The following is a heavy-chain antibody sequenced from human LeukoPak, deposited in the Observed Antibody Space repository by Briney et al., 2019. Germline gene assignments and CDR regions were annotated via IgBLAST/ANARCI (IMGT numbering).Heavy chain of an antibody. J-gene: IGHJ4*02. Sequence: PGGSLRLSCAASGFTFSSQWMGWVRQAPGKGLEWVANVNQGGTEKFYVGSVKGRFTISRDNAKNSLYLQMNSLRAEDMALYYCAKDVGAAGTRPHFDYWGQGTLVTVSS. V-gene: IGHV3-7*03. CDR3: AKDVGAAGTRPHFDY. CDR2: VNQGGTEK. D-gene: IGHD6-13*01. CDR1: GFTFSSQW.